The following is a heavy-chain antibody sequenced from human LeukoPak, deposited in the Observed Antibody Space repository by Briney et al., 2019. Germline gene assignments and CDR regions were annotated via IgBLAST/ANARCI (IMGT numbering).Heavy chain of an antibody. CDR2: INAGNGNT. Sequence: APVKVSCTASGYTFTSYAMHWVRQAPGQRLEWMGWINAGNGNTKYSQKFQGRVTITRDTSASTAYMELSSLRSEDTAVYYCARSLVPAAILDYWGQGTLVTVSS. V-gene: IGHV1-3*01. CDR3: ARSLVPAAILDY. J-gene: IGHJ4*02. D-gene: IGHD2-2*02. CDR1: GYTFTSYA.